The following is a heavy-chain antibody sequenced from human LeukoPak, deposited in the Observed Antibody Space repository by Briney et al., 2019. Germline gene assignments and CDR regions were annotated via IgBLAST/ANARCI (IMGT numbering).Heavy chain of an antibody. V-gene: IGHV5-51*01. CDR1: GYSFTSYW. CDR3: ARRGYSGYEHFDY. D-gene: IGHD5-12*01. J-gene: IGHJ4*02. CDR2: IYPGDSDT. Sequence: GESLKISCQGSGYSFTSYWIGWVRQMPGKGLESMGIIYPGDSDTRYSPSFQGQVTISADKSFNTAYLQWSRLKASDTAMYYCARRGYSGYEHFDYWGQGTLVTVSS.